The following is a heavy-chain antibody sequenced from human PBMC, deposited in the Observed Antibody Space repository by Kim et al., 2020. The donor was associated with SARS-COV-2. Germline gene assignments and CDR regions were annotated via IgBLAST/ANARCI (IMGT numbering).Heavy chain of an antibody. CDR1: GFTFSDYW. D-gene: IGHD3-3*01. V-gene: IGHV3-7*01. Sequence: GGSLRLSCAASGFTFSDYWMSWVRQAPGKGLEWVANIKQDGSEKYYVDSVKGRFTISRDNAKNSLYLQMNSLRAEDTAVSYCARDWRWAARKPFDYWGQG. CDR2: IKQDGSEK. J-gene: IGHJ4*02. CDR3: ARDWRWAARKPFDY.